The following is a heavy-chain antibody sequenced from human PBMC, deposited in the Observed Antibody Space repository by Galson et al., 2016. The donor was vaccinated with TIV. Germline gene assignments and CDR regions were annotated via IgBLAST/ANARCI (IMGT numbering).Heavy chain of an antibody. Sequence: SLRLSCAASGFTFGVYVMTWVRQAPGKGLEWMSNISGSGGSVSYADSVKGRFTISRDNSKNTLYLQMNGLRADDTAVYYCAKSGTNLIDYWGQGTRVSVFS. CDR2: ISGSGGSV. CDR1: GFTFGVYV. V-gene: IGHV3-23*01. D-gene: IGHD1-14*01. J-gene: IGHJ4*02. CDR3: AKSGTNLIDY.